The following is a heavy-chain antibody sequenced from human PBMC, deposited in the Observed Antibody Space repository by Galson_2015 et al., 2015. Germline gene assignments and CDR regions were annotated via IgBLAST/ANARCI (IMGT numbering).Heavy chain of an antibody. CDR2: ISSTTTYI. V-gene: IGHV3-21*01. Sequence: SLRLSCAASGFTFSSYYMSWVRQAPGKGLGWVSSISSTTTYIYYADSVKGRFTISRDNAKNSLYLQMNSLGAEDTAVYYCARQILDYDFWSGYYPTNFDYWGQGTLVTVSS. CDR3: ARQILDYDFWSGYYPTNFDY. J-gene: IGHJ4*02. D-gene: IGHD3-3*01. CDR1: GFTFSSYY.